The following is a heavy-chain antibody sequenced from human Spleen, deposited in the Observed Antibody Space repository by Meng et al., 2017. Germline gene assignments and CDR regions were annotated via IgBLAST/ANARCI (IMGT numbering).Heavy chain of an antibody. J-gene: IGHJ4*02. Sequence: QVQLQESGPGLVKPSETLSLTCTVSGGSISSYYWSWIRQPPGKGLEWIGLIHYTGSTNYNPSLKSRVTISVDTSKNQFSLILSSVTAADTAVYHCARHIILGRPDYFDYWGQGALVTVSS. V-gene: IGHV4-59*08. D-gene: IGHD1-26*01. CDR1: GGSISSYY. CDR3: ARHIILGRPDYFDY. CDR2: IHYTGST.